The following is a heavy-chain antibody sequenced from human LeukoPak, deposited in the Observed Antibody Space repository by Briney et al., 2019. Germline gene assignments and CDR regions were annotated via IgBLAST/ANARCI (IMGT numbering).Heavy chain of an antibody. V-gene: IGHV3-7*01. CDR2: IKQDGSKK. CDR1: GFPFSSYW. D-gene: IGHD3-3*01. J-gene: IGHJ4*02. CDR3: TTSPTKYDFWSGPIDY. Sequence: GGSLRLSCVASGFPFSSYWMTWVRQAPGKGLEWVANIKQDGSKKSYVDSVKGRFTISRDNAKNSLYLQMNSLRAEDTAVYYCTTSPTKYDFWSGPIDYWGQGTLVTVSS.